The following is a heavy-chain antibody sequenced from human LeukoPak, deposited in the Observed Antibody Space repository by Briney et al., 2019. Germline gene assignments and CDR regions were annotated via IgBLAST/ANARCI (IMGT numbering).Heavy chain of an antibody. Sequence: GGSLRLSCAASGFTFSSYAMSWVRQAPGKGLEWVSAITGSGGKTYYADSVKGRFTISRDNSKNTVYLQMNSLRAGDTAVYYCAKDTPGIPTTVFDYWGQGTLVTVSS. CDR3: AKDTPGIPTTVFDY. J-gene: IGHJ4*02. D-gene: IGHD6-13*01. CDR2: ITGSGGKT. CDR1: GFTFSSYA. V-gene: IGHV3-23*01.